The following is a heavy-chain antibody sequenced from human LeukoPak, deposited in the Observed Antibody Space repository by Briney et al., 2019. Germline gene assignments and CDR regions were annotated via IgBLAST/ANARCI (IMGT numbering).Heavy chain of an antibody. CDR1: GGSISSYY. D-gene: IGHD3-22*01. CDR3: ARIYYDSSGYGFDY. V-gene: IGHV4-59*08. J-gene: IGHJ4*02. CDR2: IYYSGST. Sequence: SETLSLTCTVSGGSISSYYWSWIRQPPGKGLEWIGYIYYSGSTNYNPSLKSRATISVDTSKNQFSLKLSSVTAADTAVYYCARIYYDSSGYGFDYWGQGTLVTVSS.